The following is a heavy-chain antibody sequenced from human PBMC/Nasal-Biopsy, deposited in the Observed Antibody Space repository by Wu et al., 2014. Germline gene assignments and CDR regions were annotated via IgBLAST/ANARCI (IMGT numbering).Heavy chain of an antibody. J-gene: IGHJ3*02. V-gene: IGHV4-39*01. CDR2: IYYSGST. CDR3: ARHAETYYDYVWAPGGSAFDI. D-gene: IGHD3-16*01. CDR1: GGSISSSSYY. Sequence: TVSGGSISSSSYYWGWIRQPPGKGLEWIGSIYYSGSTYYNPSLKSRVTISVDTSKNQFSLKLSSVTAADTAVYYCARHAETYYDYVWAPGGSAFDILGQGTMVTVSS.